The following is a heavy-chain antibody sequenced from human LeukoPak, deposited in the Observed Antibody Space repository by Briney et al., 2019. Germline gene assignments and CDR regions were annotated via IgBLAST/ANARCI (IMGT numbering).Heavy chain of an antibody. J-gene: IGHJ4*02. CDR1: GGSISSGSYY. Sequence: SETLSLTCTGSGGSISSGSYYWSWIRQPAGKGLEWIGRIYTSGSTNYNPSLKSRITISVDTSKNQFSLKLSSVTAADTAVYYCARINRDGYNYGGGQNDYWGQGTLVTVSS. CDR3: ARINRDGYNYGGGQNDY. V-gene: IGHV4-61*02. D-gene: IGHD5-24*01. CDR2: IYTSGST.